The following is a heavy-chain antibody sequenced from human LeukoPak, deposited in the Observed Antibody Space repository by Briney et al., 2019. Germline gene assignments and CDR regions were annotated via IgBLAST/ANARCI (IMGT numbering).Heavy chain of an antibody. CDR3: AKAYSSSWEPFDY. V-gene: IGHV3-23*01. J-gene: IGHJ4*02. CDR2: ISGSGGST. CDR1: GFTFSSYS. Sequence: GGSLRLSCAVSGFTFSSYSMNWVRQAPGKGLEWVSGISGSGGSTYYADPVKGRFTISRDNSKNTLYLQMNSLRAEDTAVYYCAKAYSSSWEPFDYWGQGTLVTVSS. D-gene: IGHD6-13*01.